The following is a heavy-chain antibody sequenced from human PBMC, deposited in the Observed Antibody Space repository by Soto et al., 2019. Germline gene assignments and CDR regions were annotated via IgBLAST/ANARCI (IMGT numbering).Heavy chain of an antibody. CDR3: ARAVTWGFDV. CDR1: GFTFSLYS. D-gene: IGHD7-27*01. Sequence: EVQLVESGGGLVQPGESLRLSCAASGFTFSLYSMSWVRQAPGKGLEWVSYISRSSTGIHYADSVKGRFTISRDDVTNSMHLQMNSLRDGDTAVYYCARAVTWGFDVWGQGTTVSISS. V-gene: IGHV3-48*02. CDR2: ISRSSTGI. J-gene: IGHJ6*01.